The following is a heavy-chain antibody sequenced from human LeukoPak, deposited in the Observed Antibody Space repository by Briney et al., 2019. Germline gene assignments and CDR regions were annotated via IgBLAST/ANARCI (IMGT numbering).Heavy chain of an antibody. Sequence: ASVKVSCKASGYTFTSYYMHWVRQAPGQGLEWMGIINPSGGSTSYAQKFQGRVTMTRDTSTSTVYMELSSLRSDDTAVYYCARDKAYSITYYSSYIHWFDPWGQGTLVTVSS. D-gene: IGHD6-13*01. CDR3: ARDKAYSITYYSSYIHWFDP. CDR1: GYTFTSYY. CDR2: INPSGGST. J-gene: IGHJ5*02. V-gene: IGHV1-46*01.